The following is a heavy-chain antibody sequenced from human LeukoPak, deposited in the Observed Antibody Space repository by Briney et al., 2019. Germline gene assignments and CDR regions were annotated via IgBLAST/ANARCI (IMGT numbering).Heavy chain of an antibody. Sequence: GGSLRLSCAASGFTFSNYAMSWVRQAPGKGLEGVSGIGGSDGTTYYVDSVKGRFTISRDNSKNTLYLQMNSLRAEDTAVYYCANRSLGYCSSTSCYEGGWFDPWGQGTLVTVSS. J-gene: IGHJ5*02. CDR3: ANRSLGYCSSTSCYEGGWFDP. V-gene: IGHV3-23*01. D-gene: IGHD2-2*01. CDR1: GFTFSNYA. CDR2: IGGSDGTT.